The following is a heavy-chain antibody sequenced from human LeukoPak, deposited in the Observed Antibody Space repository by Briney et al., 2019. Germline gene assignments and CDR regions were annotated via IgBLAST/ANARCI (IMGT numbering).Heavy chain of an antibody. D-gene: IGHD5-18*01. J-gene: IGHJ5*02. CDR1: GGSISSSSYY. CDR2: IYYSGST. V-gene: IGHV4-39*07. CDR3: ARETWIQLWPKDHNWFDP. Sequence: PSETLSPTCTVSGGSISSSSYYWGWIRQPPGKGLEWIGSIYYSGSTYYNPSLKSRVTISVDTSKNQFSLKLSSVTAADTAVYYCARETWIQLWPKDHNWFDPWGQGTLVTVSS.